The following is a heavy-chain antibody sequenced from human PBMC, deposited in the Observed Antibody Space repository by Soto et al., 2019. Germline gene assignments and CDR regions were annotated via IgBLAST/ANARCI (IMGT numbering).Heavy chain of an antibody. J-gene: IGHJ6*02. V-gene: IGHV3-30-3*01. CDR2: ISYDGSNK. Sequence: PGGSLRLSCAASGFTFSSYAMHWVRQAPGKGLEWVAVISYDGSNKYYADSVKGRFTISRDNSKNTLYLQMNSLRAEDTAVYYCARDLNSEDGSGSYYIDYYYYGMDVWGQGTTVTVSS. CDR1: GFTFSSYA. CDR3: ARDLNSEDGSGSYYIDYYYYGMDV. D-gene: IGHD3-10*01.